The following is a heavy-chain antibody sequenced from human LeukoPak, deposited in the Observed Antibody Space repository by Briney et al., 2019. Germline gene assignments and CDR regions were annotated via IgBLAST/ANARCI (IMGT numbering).Heavy chain of an antibody. V-gene: IGHV4-61*02. D-gene: IGHD3-10*01. CDR1: SGSISSDGYY. CDR2: IYTSGST. J-gene: IGHJ4*02. CDR3: ARERGVTYYYGSGSYPDY. Sequence: SQTLSLTCTVSSGSISSDGYYWGWIRQPAGKGLEWIGRIYTSGSTNYNPPLKSRVTISVDTAKNQFSPKLSSVTAADTVVYYCARERGVTYYYGSGSYPDYWGQGTLVAVSS.